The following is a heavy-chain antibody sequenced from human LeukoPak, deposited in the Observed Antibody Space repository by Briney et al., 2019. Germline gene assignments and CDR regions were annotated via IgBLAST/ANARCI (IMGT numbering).Heavy chain of an antibody. D-gene: IGHD3-10*01. Sequence: SETLSLTCAVSGYSISSGYYWGWIRQPPGKGLEWIGSIYYSGSTYYNPSLKSRVTISVDTSKNQFSLKLSSVTAADTAVYYCARHHWDYYGSGSYYTPGGWFDPWGQGTLVTVSS. CDR1: GYSISSGYY. CDR3: ARHHWDYYGSGSYYTPGGWFDP. CDR2: IYYSGST. J-gene: IGHJ5*02. V-gene: IGHV4-38-2*01.